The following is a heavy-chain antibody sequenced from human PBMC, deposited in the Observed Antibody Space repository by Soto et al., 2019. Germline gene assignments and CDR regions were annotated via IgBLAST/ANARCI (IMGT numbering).Heavy chain of an antibody. CDR2: INPNSGGT. V-gene: IGHV1-2*04. CDR1: GYTFTGYY. J-gene: IGHJ6*02. D-gene: IGHD3-10*01. CDR3: AREVSGSPSGMDV. Sequence: ASVKVSCEASGYTFTGYYMHWVRQAPGQGLEWMGWINPNSGGTNYAQKFQGWVTMTRDTSISTAYMELSRLRSDDTAVYYCAREVSGSPSGMDVWGQGTTVTVSS.